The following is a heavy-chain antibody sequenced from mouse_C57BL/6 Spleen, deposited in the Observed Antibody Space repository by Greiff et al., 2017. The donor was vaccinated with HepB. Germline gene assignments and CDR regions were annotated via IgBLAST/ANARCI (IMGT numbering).Heavy chain of an antibody. CDR2: INPGSGGT. CDR1: GYAFTNYL. CDR3: ARGTGSY. Sequence: QVQLQQSGAELVRPGTSVKVSCKASGYAFTNYLIEWVKQRPGQGLEWIGVINPGSGGTNYNEKFKGKATLTADKTSSTAYMQLISLTSEDSEVYVCARGTGSYWGQGTTLTVSS. V-gene: IGHV1-54*01. J-gene: IGHJ2*01. D-gene: IGHD4-1*01.